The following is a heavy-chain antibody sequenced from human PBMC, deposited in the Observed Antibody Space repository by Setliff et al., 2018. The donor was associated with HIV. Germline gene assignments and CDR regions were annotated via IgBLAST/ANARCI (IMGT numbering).Heavy chain of an antibody. J-gene: IGHJ1*01. Sequence: SETLSLTCAVYGGSFSDYYWSWIRQPPGKGLEWIGEINHSGSTNYNPSLKSRVTISVDASKNQFSLKLSSVTAADTALFYCASRYSSLGHFQHWGQGTLVTVSS. CDR1: GGSFSDYY. CDR2: INHSGST. CDR3: ASRYSSLGHFQH. D-gene: IGHD6-13*01. V-gene: IGHV4-34*01.